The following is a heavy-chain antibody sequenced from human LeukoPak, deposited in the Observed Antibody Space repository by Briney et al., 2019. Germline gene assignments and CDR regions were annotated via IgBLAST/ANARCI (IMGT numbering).Heavy chain of an antibody. CDR1: GFTFSSYE. CDR2: ISSSASRI. J-gene: IGHJ4*02. V-gene: IGHV3-48*03. D-gene: IGHD3-9*01. Sequence: PGGSLRLSCAASGFTFSSYEMNWVRQAPGKGLEWVSYISSSASRIYYADSVKGRFTISRDNAKNSLYLQMNSLRAEDTAVYYCARFRVGDFDWLSPIDYWGQGTLVTVSS. CDR3: ARFRVGDFDWLSPIDY.